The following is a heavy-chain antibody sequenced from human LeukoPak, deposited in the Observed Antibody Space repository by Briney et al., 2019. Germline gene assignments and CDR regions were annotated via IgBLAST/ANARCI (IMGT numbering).Heavy chain of an antibody. V-gene: IGHV1-2*02. CDR3: ARDPHRDSTDPAFDY. CDR1: GYTFTGYY. CDR2: INPNSGGT. D-gene: IGHD4-17*01. Sequence: ASVKVSCKASGYTFTGYYMHWVRQAPGQGLEWMGWINPNSGGTNYAQKFQGRVTMTRDTSISTAYMELSRPRSDDTAVYYCARDPHRDSTDPAFDYWGQGTLVTVYS. J-gene: IGHJ4*02.